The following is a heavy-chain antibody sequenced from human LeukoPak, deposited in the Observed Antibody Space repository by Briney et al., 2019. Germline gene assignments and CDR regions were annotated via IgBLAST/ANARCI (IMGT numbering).Heavy chain of an antibody. D-gene: IGHD2-2*01. CDR2: IIPVFGTA. CDR3: AALEDIVVIPAGIP. V-gene: IGHV1-69*06. Sequence: SVKVSCKASGGTFSSYAISWVRQAPGQGLEWMGGIIPVFGTANYAQKFQGRVTITADKSTSTAYMELSSLRSADTAVYYCAALEDIVVIPAGIPWGQGTLVTVSS. CDR1: GGTFSSYA. J-gene: IGHJ5*02.